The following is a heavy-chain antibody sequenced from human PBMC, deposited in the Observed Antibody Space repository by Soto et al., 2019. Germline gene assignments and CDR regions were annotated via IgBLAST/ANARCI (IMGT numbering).Heavy chain of an antibody. CDR3: AKDSQSVLVSAARVYGRDV. J-gene: IGHJ6*02. CDR2: LSDSGGHT. CDR1: GCTFSSYA. D-gene: IGHD2-2*01. Sequence: EVQLLESGGGLVQPGGSLRLSCAGSGCTFSSYAMTWVRQAPGKGLEWVSTLSDSGGHTDYADSVKGRFTISRDNSKNTLYLQMNSLRAEDTAVYYCAKDSQSVLVSAARVYGRDVWGQGTTVTVSS. V-gene: IGHV3-23*01.